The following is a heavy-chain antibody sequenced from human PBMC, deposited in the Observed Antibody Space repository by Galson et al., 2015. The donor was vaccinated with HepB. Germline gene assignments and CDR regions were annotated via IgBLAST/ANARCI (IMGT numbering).Heavy chain of an antibody. V-gene: IGHV1-18*04. CDR2: ISVYNGNT. D-gene: IGHD6-6*01. CDR1: GSSFSNYG. CDR3: ARYSSSLYSYAMDV. J-gene: IGHJ6*02. Sequence: SVTVSCKASGSSFSNYGFIWVRQAPGQGLEWMGWISVYNGNTDYAQKVQDRVTMTTDRSTRSAYMELRSLRSGDTAVYYCARYSSSLYSYAMDVWGQGTTVTVSS.